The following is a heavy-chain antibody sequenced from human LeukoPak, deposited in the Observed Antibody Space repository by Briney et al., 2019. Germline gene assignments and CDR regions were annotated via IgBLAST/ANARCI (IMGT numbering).Heavy chain of an antibody. CDR2: I. CDR1: GFTFSTYH. V-gene: IGHV3-48*02. CDR3: ARGSRGYSGYDLDY. Sequence: GGSLRLSCAASGFTFSTYHMSWVRQAPGKGLEWVSYIMKGRFTISRDNAKNSLYLQMNSLRDEDTAVYYCARGSRGYSGYDLDYWGQGTLVTVSS. J-gene: IGHJ4*02. D-gene: IGHD5-12*01.